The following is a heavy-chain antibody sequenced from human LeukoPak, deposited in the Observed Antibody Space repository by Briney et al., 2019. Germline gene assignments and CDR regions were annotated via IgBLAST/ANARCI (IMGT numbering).Heavy chain of an antibody. CDR1: GFPFSDYG. V-gene: IGHV3-33*01. J-gene: IGHJ4*02. CDR3: ARDHRSGYSDY. Sequence: GRSLRLSCAPSGFPFSDYGMHWVSQAPGKGLEWVAIIWFDGSNEYYADSVKSRFTIPRDNSKNTLSLQMNSLRAEDTAVYYCARDHRSGYSDYWGQGTLVTVSS. D-gene: IGHD3-22*01. CDR2: IWFDGSNE.